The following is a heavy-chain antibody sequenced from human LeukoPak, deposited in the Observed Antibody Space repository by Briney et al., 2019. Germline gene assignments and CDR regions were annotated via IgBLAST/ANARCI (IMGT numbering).Heavy chain of an antibody. CDR2: INEDGSKK. V-gene: IGHV3-7*03. J-gene: IGHJ4*02. D-gene: IGHD3-16*01. CDR3: ASGGHLDY. Sequence: GGSLRLSCAASGLSFSRFWMSWVRQAPGKGMEWVANINEDGSKKNYVDSVRGRFTISRDNAKDSLYLQMNSLRAEDTAAYYCASGGHLDYWGQGTPVTVSS. CDR1: GLSFSRFW.